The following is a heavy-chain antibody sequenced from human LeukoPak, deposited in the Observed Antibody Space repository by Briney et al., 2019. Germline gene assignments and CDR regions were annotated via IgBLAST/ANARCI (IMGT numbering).Heavy chain of an antibody. CDR3: AREKKLSFVFDY. V-gene: IGHV3-30*02. CDR1: GFTFSSYG. CDR2: IRYDGSNK. Sequence: GGSLRLSCAASGFTFSSYGMHWVRQAPGKGLEWVAFIRYDGSNKYYADSVKGRFTISRDNSKNTLYLQMNSLRAEDTAVYYCAREKKLSFVFDYWGQGTLVTVSS. J-gene: IGHJ4*02. D-gene: IGHD3-16*02.